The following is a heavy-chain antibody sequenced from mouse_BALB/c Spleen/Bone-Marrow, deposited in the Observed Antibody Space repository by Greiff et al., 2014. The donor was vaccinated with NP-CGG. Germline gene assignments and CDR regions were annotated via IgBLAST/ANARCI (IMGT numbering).Heavy chain of an antibody. CDR1: GFSLTSYG. J-gene: IGHJ4*01. V-gene: IGHV2-6*02. CDR3: ARNYGNYVGAMDY. CDR2: IWSDGST. D-gene: IGHD2-1*01. Sequence: VQLQQSGPGLVAPSQGLSITCTVSGFSLTSYGVHWVRQPPGKGLEWLVAIWSDGSTTYNSDLKSRLSISKDNSKSQVFLKMNSPQADDTAMYYCARNYGNYVGAMDYWGQGTSVTVSS.